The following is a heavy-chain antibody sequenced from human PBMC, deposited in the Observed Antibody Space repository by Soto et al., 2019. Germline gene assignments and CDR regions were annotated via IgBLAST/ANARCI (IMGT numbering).Heavy chain of an antibody. CDR2: IIPILGIA. Sequence: GASVKVSCKASGGTFSSNTIRWVRQAPGQGLEWMGRIIPILGIANYAQKFQGRVTITADKSTSTAYMELSSLRSEDTAVYYCALDTQYYYYYMDVWGKGTTVTVSS. V-gene: IGHV1-69*02. CDR1: GGTFSSNT. CDR3: ALDTQYYYYYMDV. D-gene: IGHD5-18*01. J-gene: IGHJ6*03.